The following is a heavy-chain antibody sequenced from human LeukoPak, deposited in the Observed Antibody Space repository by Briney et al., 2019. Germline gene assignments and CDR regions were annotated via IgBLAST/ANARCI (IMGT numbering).Heavy chain of an antibody. D-gene: IGHD2-15*01. CDR1: GYRFTSYW. CDR3: ARLGYCSGAICGLFDV. J-gene: IGHJ3*01. Sequence: GESLKISCKGSGYRFTSYWIGWVRQMPGKGLEWMGIIYPGDSDTRYSPSFQGQVTISDDKSIFTAYLQWSSLEASDTAIYYCARLGYCSGAICGLFDVWGQGTMVTVSS. CDR2: IYPGDSDT. V-gene: IGHV5-51*01.